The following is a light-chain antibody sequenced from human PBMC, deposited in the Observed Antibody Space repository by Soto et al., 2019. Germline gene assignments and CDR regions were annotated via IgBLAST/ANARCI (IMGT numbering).Light chain of an antibody. V-gene: IGKV2-28*01. CDR1: QSLLHSNGYNY. CDR3: MQALQTPWT. Sequence: DIVMTQSPLSLSVTPGEPASISCRSSQSLLHSNGYNYLDWYLQKPGQSPQLLIYLGSNRASGVPDRFSGSGSGTDHTLKISRVEADDVGVYYCMQALQTPWTFGQGTKVEIK. CDR2: LGS. J-gene: IGKJ1*01.